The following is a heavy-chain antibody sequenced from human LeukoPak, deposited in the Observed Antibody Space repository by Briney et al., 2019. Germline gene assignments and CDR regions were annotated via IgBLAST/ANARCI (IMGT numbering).Heavy chain of an antibody. CDR1: GGSISSGDYY. Sequence: PSETLSLTCTVSGGSISSGDYYWSWIRQPPGKGLEWIGYIYYSGSTYYNPSLKSRVTISVDTSKNQFSLKLSSVIAADTAVYYCARGVVRGVISAFDYWGQGTLVTVSS. D-gene: IGHD3-10*01. CDR2: IYYSGST. CDR3: ARGVVRGVISAFDY. J-gene: IGHJ4*02. V-gene: IGHV4-30-4*01.